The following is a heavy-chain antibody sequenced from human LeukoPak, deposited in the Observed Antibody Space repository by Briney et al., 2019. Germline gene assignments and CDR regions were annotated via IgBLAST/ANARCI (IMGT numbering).Heavy chain of an antibody. Sequence: QPGASLRLSCAASGFIFRNYAMSWVRQAPGKGLEWVSSITGSGGTSWYADSVKGHFTISRDNSKNTLYLQMNRLGADDTAVYYCAKWGDSDGLTGYYETDGWSQGTLVTVSS. V-gene: IGHV3-23*01. CDR1: GFIFRNYA. CDR3: AKWGDSDGLTGYYETDG. CDR2: ITGSGGTS. J-gene: IGHJ4*02. D-gene: IGHD3-9*01.